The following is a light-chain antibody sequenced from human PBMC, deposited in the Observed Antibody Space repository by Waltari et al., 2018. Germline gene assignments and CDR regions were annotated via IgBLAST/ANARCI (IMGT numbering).Light chain of an antibody. V-gene: IGKV1-39*01. CDR1: QSIRSF. Sequence: DIRLTQSPPSLSASAGDRVTITCRASQSIRSFLNWYQQKPGKVPKLLIYDTFKLETGVPPRFSGSGSGTDFTLTINSLQPDDFATYYCQQSRDTPRTFGQGTRVEIK. J-gene: IGKJ1*01. CDR2: DTF. CDR3: QQSRDTPRT.